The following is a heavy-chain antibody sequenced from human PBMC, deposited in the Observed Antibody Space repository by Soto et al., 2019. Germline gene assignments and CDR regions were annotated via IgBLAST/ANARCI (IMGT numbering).Heavy chain of an antibody. CDR2: INPNSGGT. CDR3: ARDRFLGVVLGSYGMDV. CDR1: GYTFTGYY. V-gene: IGHV1-2*04. D-gene: IGHD2-8*02. J-gene: IGHJ6*04. Sequence: GASVKVSCKASGYTFTGYYMHWVRQAPGQGLEWMGWINPNSGGTNYAQKFQGWVTMTRDTSISTAYMELSRLRSDDTAVYYCARDRFLGVVLGSYGMDVWGKGTTVTVFS.